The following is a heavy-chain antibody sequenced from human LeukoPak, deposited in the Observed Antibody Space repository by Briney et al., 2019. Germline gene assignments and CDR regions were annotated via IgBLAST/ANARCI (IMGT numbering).Heavy chain of an antibody. CDR1: GFTFSDSA. CDR2: ISYDGSNK. CDR3: ARSPHYYDFWSGSYYFDY. D-gene: IGHD3-3*01. Sequence: GGSLRLSCAASGFTFSDSAMHWVRQAPGKGLQWVAIISYDGSNKFYTDSVKGRFTISRDNSKNTLYLQMSSLRAEDTAVYYCARSPHYYDFWSGSYYFDYWGQGTLVTVSS. J-gene: IGHJ4*02. V-gene: IGHV3-30*04.